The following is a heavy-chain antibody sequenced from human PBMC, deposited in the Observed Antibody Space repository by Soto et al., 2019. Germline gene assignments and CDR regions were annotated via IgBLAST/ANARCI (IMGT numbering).Heavy chain of an antibody. CDR1: GFTFSNYN. J-gene: IGHJ5*02. D-gene: IGHD3-22*01. Sequence: EVQLVESGGGLAQPGGSLRLSCAASGFTFSNYNMNWVRVRQAPGKGLEWVSYISLTGTTIYYADSVKGRFTVSRDNAKNSLYLQMNSLRDEYTAIYYCVIQTYPDSSGWTSWGQGTLVTVSS. V-gene: IGHV3-48*02. CDR3: VIQTYPDSSGWTS. CDR2: ISLTGTTI.